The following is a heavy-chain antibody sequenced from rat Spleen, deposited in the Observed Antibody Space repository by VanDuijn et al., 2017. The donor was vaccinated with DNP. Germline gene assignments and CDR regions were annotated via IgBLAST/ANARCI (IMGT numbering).Heavy chain of an antibody. V-gene: IGHV5-20*01. Sequence: EVQLVESDGGLVQPGRSLKLSCAVSGFTFSDYYMAWVRQAPGKGLEWVASITNPGDRTYYSDSVKGRFTISRDNAQNTLYLQMNSLRSEDTATYYCTRGNYGGWSDYFDYWGQGVMVTVSS. CDR3: TRGNYGGWSDYFDY. J-gene: IGHJ2*01. CDR2: ITNPGDRT. D-gene: IGHD1-11*01. CDR1: GFTFSDYY.